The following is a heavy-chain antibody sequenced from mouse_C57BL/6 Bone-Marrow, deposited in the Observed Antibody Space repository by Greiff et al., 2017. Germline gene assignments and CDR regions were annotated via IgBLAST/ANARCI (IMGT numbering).Heavy chain of an antibody. CDR1: GYTFTSYW. J-gene: IGHJ3*01. V-gene: IGHV1-52*01. CDR2: IDPSDSET. CDR3: ARGHYYYGSSIFAY. Sequence: QVQLQQPGAELVRPGSSVKLSCKASGYTFTSYWMHWVKQRPIQGLEWIGNIDPSDSETHYNQKFKDKATLTVDKSSSTAYMQLSSLTSEDSAVYYCARGHYYYGSSIFAYWGQGTLVTVSA. D-gene: IGHD1-1*01.